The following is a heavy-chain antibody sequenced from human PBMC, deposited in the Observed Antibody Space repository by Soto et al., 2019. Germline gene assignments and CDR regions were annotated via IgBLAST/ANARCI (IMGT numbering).Heavy chain of an antibody. V-gene: IGHV3-23*01. CDR2: ISGSGGST. CDR1: GFTFSSYA. J-gene: IGHJ3*02. D-gene: IGHD3-10*01. CDR3: AKDIILRRAFDI. Sequence: EVQLLESGGGLVQPGGSLRLSCAASGFTFSSYAMSWVHQAPGKGLEWVSAISGSGGSTYYADSVKGRFTISRDNSKNTLYLQMNSLRAEDTAVYYCAKDIILRRAFDIWGQGTMVTVSS.